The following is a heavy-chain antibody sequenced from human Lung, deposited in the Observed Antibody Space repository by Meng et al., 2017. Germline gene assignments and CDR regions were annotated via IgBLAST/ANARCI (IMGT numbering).Heavy chain of an antibody. J-gene: IGHJ4*02. CDR3: ARDGYPVLGGVSAFDY. V-gene: IGHV7-4-1*02. CDR2: INPNTGNP. D-gene: IGHD3-16*01. CDR1: GYTFNAFA. Sequence: QVQLVQSGSELKNPGASVKVSCEASGYTFNAFAMNWVRQAPGHGLEWLGWINPNTGNPTYARGFTGRFVFSLDTSVSTAYLEISSLKAEDTAMYYCARDGYPVLGGVSAFDYWGQGTLVTVSS.